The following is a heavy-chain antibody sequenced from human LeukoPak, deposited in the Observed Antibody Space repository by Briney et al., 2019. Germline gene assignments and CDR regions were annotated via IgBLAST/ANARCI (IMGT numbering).Heavy chain of an antibody. CDR2: INHSGST. D-gene: IGHD3-10*01. CDR3: ARGSGYGSGPLDY. Sequence: PSETLSLTCAVYGGSFSGYYWSWIRQPPGKGLEWIGEINHSGSTNYNASLKSRVTISVDTSKNQFSLKLSSVTAADTAVYYCARGSGYGSGPLDYWGQGTLVTVSS. CDR1: GGSFSGYY. J-gene: IGHJ4*02. V-gene: IGHV4-34*01.